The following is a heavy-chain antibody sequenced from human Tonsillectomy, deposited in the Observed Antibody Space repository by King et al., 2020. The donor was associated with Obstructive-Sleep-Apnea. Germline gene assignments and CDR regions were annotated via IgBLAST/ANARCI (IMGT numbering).Heavy chain of an antibody. CDR1: GGSISSSSYY. J-gene: IGHJ4*02. CDR3: ARKGLLWFGELSPTFDY. D-gene: IGHD3-10*01. Sequence: QLQESGPGLVKPSETLSLTCTVSGGSISSSSYYWGWIRQPPGKGLEWIGSLYYIGSTYYNPSLKSRVTISVDTSKNPLSLKLSSVTAADTAVYYCARKGLLWFGELSPTFDYWGQGTLVTVSS. CDR2: LYYIGST. V-gene: IGHV4-39*07.